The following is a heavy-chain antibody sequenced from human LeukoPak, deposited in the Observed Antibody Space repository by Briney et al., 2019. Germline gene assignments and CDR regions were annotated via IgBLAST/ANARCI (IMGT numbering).Heavy chain of an antibody. V-gene: IGHV3-48*04. Sequence: GGSLRLSCAASGFAFSSSSMNWVRQAPGKGLEWISYISSDSNIIYYADSVKGRFTISRGNAKNALYLQMNSLRAEDTAVYYCARTFDYWGQGTLVTVSS. J-gene: IGHJ4*02. CDR1: GFAFSSSS. CDR2: ISSDSNII. CDR3: ARTFDY.